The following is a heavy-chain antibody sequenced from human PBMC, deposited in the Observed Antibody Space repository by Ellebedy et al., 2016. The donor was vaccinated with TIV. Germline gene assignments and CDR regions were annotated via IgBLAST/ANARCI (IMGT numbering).Heavy chain of an antibody. J-gene: IGHJ5*02. CDR3: ARGPHTPRITMIVVGRNNWFDP. V-gene: IGHV4-34*01. D-gene: IGHD3-22*01. Sequence: SETLSLXXAVYGGSFSGYYWSWIRQPPGKGLEWIGEINHSGSTNYNPSLKSRVTISVDTSKNQFSLKLSPVTAADTAVYYCARGPHTPRITMIVVGRNNWFDPWGQGTLVTVSS. CDR2: INHSGST. CDR1: GGSFSGYY.